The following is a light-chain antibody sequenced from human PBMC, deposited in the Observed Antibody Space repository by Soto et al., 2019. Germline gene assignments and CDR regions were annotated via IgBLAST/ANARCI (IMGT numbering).Light chain of an antibody. J-gene: IGLJ1*01. Sequence: QSVLTQPPSVSAAPGQKVTISCSGSSSNIGKNYVSWYQQVPGTAPKLLIYENNNRRSGIADRFSGSKSGTSATLDITGLQTGDEADYYCGTWDSSLSVYVFGTGTKLTVL. CDR2: ENN. V-gene: IGLV1-51*02. CDR3: GTWDSSLSVYV. CDR1: SSNIGKNY.